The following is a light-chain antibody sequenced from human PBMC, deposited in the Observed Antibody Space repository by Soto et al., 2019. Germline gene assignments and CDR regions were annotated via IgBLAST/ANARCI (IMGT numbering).Light chain of an antibody. Sequence: PGERVTLSCRASQSVSSSYLTWYQQKPGQAPRLLIYGASTRATSIPARFSGSGSGTDFTLTISSLQPEDFAVYYCQQYDTSPTTFGQGTKVEVK. CDR3: QQYDTSPTT. CDR2: GAS. V-gene: IGKV3D-7*01. CDR1: QSVSSSY. J-gene: IGKJ1*01.